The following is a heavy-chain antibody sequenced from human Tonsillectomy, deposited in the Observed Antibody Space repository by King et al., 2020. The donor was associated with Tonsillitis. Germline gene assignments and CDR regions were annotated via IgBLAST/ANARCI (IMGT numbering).Heavy chain of an antibody. V-gene: IGHV1-2*04. CDR3: ARWWAPTTGSPFDS. CDR1: GYTFTDFY. J-gene: IGHJ4*02. CDR2: INPKSGVT. Sequence: QLVQSVSEVKKPVASVKVSCNASGYTFTDFYMHWLRQPPGQVLECTGWINPKSGVTKYAQNYQCLVIVPRDTSISTVYMELNGLTCDDTAVYYCARWWAPTTGSPFDSWGRGTLVTVSS. D-gene: IGHD4-17*01.